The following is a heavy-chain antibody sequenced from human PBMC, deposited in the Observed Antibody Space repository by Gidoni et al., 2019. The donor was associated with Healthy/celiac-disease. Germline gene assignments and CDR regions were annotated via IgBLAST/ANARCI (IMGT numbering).Heavy chain of an antibody. CDR3: AKDLHGSGSYLYYFDY. J-gene: IGHJ4*02. D-gene: IGHD3-10*01. CDR1: GFTFSSDA. Sequence: EVQLLESGGGLVQPGGSRRLSCAASGFTFSSDAMSWVRQAPGKGLEWVSAISGSGGSTYYADSVKGRFTISRDNSKNTLYLQMNSLRAEDTAVYYCAKDLHGSGSYLYYFDYWGQGTLVTVSS. V-gene: IGHV3-23*01. CDR2: ISGSGGST.